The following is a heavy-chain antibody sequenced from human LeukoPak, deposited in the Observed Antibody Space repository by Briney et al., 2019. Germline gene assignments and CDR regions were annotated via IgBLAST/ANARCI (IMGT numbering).Heavy chain of an antibody. J-gene: IGHJ4*02. CDR3: ARSTSDRVSSPGCDY. CDR1: GFTVSSNY. D-gene: IGHD2-2*01. V-gene: IGHV3-48*01. CDR2: ISSGSNTI. Sequence: GGSLRLSCAASGFTVSSNYMSWVRQAPGKGLDWVSYISSGSNTIYYADSVKGRFTISRDNAKNSLYLQMNSLRAEDTAVYYCARSTSDRVSSPGCDYWGQGTLVTVSS.